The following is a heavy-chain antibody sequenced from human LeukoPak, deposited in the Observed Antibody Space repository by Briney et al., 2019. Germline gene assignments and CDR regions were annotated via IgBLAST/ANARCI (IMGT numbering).Heavy chain of an antibody. D-gene: IGHD3-16*01. J-gene: IGHJ5*02. CDR1: GFSFSKYW. Sequence: GGSLRLSCAASGFSFSKYWMHWVRQAPGKGLLWVSRINSDGSSTSYADSVKGRFTISRDNAKNTLYLQMNSLRAEDTAVYYCARDLDNVRFDPWGQGTLVTVSS. V-gene: IGHV3-74*01. CDR3: ARDLDNVRFDP. CDR2: INSDGSST.